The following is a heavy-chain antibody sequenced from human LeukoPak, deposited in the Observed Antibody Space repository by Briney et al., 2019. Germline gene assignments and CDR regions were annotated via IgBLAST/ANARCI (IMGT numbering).Heavy chain of an antibody. D-gene: IGHD3-3*01. CDR3: AHSHISTYPYYDFWSGPDY. Sequence: SGPTLVKPTQTLTLTCTFSGFSLSTSGVGVGWIRQPPGKALEWLALIYWNDDKRYSPSLKSRLTITKDTSKNQVVLTMTNMDPVDTATYYCAHSHISTYPYYDFWSGPDYWGQGTLVTVSS. V-gene: IGHV2-5*01. CDR1: GFSLSTSGVG. CDR2: IYWNDDK. J-gene: IGHJ4*02.